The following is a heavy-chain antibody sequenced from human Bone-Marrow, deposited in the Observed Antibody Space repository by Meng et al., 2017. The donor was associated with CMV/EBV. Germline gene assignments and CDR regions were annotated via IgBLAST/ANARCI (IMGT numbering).Heavy chain of an antibody. CDR2: INIDGRTI. J-gene: IGHJ4*02. D-gene: IGHD1-26*01. V-gene: IGHV3-74*01. CDR1: GFTFSSSW. CDR3: ARGASGPFDY. Sequence: LPCAASGFTFSSSWMHWVRQAPGKGLVWVSRINIDGRTINYADSVRGRFTISRDNAKNTLYLQMNTLRAEDTAVYYCARGASGPFDYWGQGSLVTVSS.